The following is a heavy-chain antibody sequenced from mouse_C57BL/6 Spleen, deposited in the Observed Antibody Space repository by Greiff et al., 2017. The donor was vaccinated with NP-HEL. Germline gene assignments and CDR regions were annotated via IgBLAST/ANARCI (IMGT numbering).Heavy chain of an antibody. J-gene: IGHJ2*01. CDR2: ISYDGSN. CDR3: AREGLVTSWFDY. CDR1: GYSITSGYY. D-gene: IGHD2-13*01. Sequence: EVQVVESGPGLVKPSQSLSLTCSVTGYSITSGYYWNWIRQFPGNKLEWMGYISYDGSNNYNPSLKNRISITRDTSKNQFFLKLNSVTTEDTATYYCAREGLVTSWFDYWGQGTTLTVSS. V-gene: IGHV3-6*01.